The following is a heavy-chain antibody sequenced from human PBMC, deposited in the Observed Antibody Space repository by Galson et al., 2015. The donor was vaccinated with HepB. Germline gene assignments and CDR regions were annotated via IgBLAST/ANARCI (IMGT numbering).Heavy chain of an antibody. Sequence: SLRLSCAVSGFTFINYAMHWVRQAPGRGLEWVAVISYDGRNEYYADAVKGRFTISRDNSKNTLYVQMNRLGAEDTAVYYCARGTYYYGAGSSETPDYWGQGTLVTVSS. CDR1: GFTFINYA. J-gene: IGHJ4*02. CDR2: ISYDGRNE. D-gene: IGHD3-10*01. CDR3: ARGTYYYGAGSSETPDY. V-gene: IGHV3-30*04.